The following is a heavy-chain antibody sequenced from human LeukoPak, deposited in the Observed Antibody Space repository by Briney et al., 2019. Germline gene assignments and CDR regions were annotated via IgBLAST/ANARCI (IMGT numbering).Heavy chain of an antibody. CDR1: NYTFTDYD. V-gene: IGHV1-18*01. J-gene: IGHJ4*02. D-gene: IGHD4-17*01. CDR3: AREDDRSFGAYDC. Sequence: ASVRVSFMASNYTFTDYDITWVRQAPGQGREWMGWVSKYSGNADYAPKFQGRVSMTTDTSTRTAYMELRSLRPDDTAVYLCAREDDRSFGAYDCWGQGTLVTVSS. CDR2: VSKYSGNA.